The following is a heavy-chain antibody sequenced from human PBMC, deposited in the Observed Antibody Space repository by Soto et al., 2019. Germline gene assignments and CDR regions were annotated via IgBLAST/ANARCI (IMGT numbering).Heavy chain of an antibody. D-gene: IGHD3-10*01. CDR1: GGSISSCY. J-gene: IGHJ4*02. V-gene: IGHV4-59*01. Sequence: PSETLSLTCSVSGGSISSCYWSWIRQPPGKGLEWIGYIYYTGSTKYNPSLKSRVTISVDTSKNQFSLKLSSVTAADTAVYYCASAPPDYSGSYYFDYWGQGTLVTVSS. CDR2: IYYTGST. CDR3: ASAPPDYSGSYYFDY.